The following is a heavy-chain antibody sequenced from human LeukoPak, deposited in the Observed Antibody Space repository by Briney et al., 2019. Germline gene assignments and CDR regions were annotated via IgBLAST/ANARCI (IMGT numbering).Heavy chain of an antibody. J-gene: IGHJ4*02. CDR2: IRYDGTNK. V-gene: IGHV3-30*02. CDR3: ARDLYGDYGSGIDY. CDR1: RFSFSKYG. Sequence: PGGSLRLSCAASRFSFSKYGMHWVRQAPGKRLEWVAVIRYDGTNKYYVDFVKGRFPNPRHNSKHTLYLQVKSQKGQDTRLYFFARDLYGDYGSGIDYWGQGTLVTVSS. D-gene: IGHD4-17*01.